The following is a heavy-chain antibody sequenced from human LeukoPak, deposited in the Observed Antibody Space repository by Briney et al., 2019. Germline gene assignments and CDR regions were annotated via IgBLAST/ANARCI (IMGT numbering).Heavy chain of an antibody. CDR2: TYSGGST. CDR1: GFTFSSYG. D-gene: IGHD1-26*01. J-gene: IGHJ4*02. Sequence: GSLRLSCAASGFTFSSYGMHWVRQAPGKGLEWVSVTYSGGSTYYADSVKGRCTISRDNSKNTLYLQMNSLRGEDTAVYYCASGIRAFDNWGQGTLVTVSA. V-gene: IGHV3-66*01. CDR3: ASGIRAFDN.